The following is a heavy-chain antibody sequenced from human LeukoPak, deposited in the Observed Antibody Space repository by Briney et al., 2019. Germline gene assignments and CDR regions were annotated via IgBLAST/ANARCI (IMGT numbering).Heavy chain of an antibody. Sequence: SVKVSCKASGGTFSSYAFSWVRQAPGQGLEWMGRIIPILGIANYAQKFQGRVTITADKSTSTAYMELSSLRSEDTAVYYCARPRITMVRGGELDYWGQGTLVTVSS. CDR2: IIPILGIA. CDR3: ARPRITMVRGGELDY. D-gene: IGHD3-10*01. V-gene: IGHV1-69*04. J-gene: IGHJ4*02. CDR1: GGTFSSYA.